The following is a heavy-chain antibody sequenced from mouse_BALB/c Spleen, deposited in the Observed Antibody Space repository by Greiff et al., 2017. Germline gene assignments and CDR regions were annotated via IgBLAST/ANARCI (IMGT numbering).Heavy chain of an antibody. Sequence: EVKLMESGGGLVKPGGSLKLSCAASGFTFSDYYMYWVRQTPVKRLEWVATISDGGSYTYYPDSVKGRFTISRDNATNNLYLQMSSLKSEDTAMYYCARAVYDGNYFDYWGQGTTLTVSS. CDR3: ARAVYDGNYFDY. CDR2: ISDGGSYT. V-gene: IGHV5-4*02. J-gene: IGHJ2*01. CDR1: GFTFSDYY. D-gene: IGHD2-14*01.